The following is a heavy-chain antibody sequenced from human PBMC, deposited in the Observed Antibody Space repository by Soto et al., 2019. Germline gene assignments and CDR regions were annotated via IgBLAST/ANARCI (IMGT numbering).Heavy chain of an antibody. D-gene: IGHD6-6*01. V-gene: IGHV3-30-3*01. CDR3: ARDPLALRPEDYYFDY. Sequence: QVQLVESGGGVVQPGRSLRLSCAASGFTFSNYAMHWVRQAPGEGLEWVAVISYHGLTTIYADSVKGRFTISRDNSKYMLHVQMNSLRAEDTAVYHCARDPLALRPEDYYFDYWGQGTLVTVSS. CDR1: GFTFSNYA. J-gene: IGHJ4*02. CDR2: ISYHGLTT.